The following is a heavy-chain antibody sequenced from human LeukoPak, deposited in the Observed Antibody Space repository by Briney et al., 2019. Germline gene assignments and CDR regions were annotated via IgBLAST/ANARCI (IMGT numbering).Heavy chain of an antibody. CDR2: VAYDENNK. Sequence: PGRSLRLSCAASGFTFSNYGMHWVRQAPGRGLEWVAVVAYDENNKYYLDSVRGQFTISRDNFRNTLYLQMNSLRAEDTAVYYCAKTMGAIDHDYWGQGTLVTVSS. CDR3: AKTMGAIDHDY. D-gene: IGHD1-26*01. V-gene: IGHV3-30*18. CDR1: GFTFSNYG. J-gene: IGHJ4*02.